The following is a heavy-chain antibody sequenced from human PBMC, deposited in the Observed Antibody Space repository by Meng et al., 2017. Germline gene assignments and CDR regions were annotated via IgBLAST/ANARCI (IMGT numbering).Heavy chain of an antibody. CDR2: IIPIFGTA. J-gene: IGHJ4*02. V-gene: IGHV1-69*06. CDR3: ARDGVGATEGYFDY. Sequence: VRFGAEVKKPWSEGKVSFKASGGTFSSYATSWVRQAPGQGLEWMGGIIPIFGTANYAQKFQGRVTITADKSTSTAYMELSSLRSEDTAVYYCARDGVGATEGYFDYWGQGTLVTVSS. D-gene: IGHD1-26*01. CDR1: GGTFSSYA.